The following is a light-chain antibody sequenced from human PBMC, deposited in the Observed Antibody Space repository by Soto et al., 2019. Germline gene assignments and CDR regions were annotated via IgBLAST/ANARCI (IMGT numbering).Light chain of an antibody. CDR1: KLGDKF. J-gene: IGLJ2*01. V-gene: IGLV3-1*01. CDR3: QAWDITTVI. Sequence: SYELTQPPSVSVSPGQTASITCSGDKLGDKFASWYQQKPGQSPVLVFYQDTKRPSGIPERFSGSNSGNTATLTISGTQATDEADYYCQAWDITTVIFGGGTKLTVL. CDR2: QDT.